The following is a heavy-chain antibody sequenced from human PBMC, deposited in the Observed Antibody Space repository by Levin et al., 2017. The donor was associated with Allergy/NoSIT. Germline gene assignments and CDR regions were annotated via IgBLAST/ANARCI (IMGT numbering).Heavy chain of an antibody. J-gene: IGHJ4*02. CDR3: ARGFCRGGSCYWGYYFDF. CDR1: GYSFPNYW. Sequence: GGSLRLSCKASGYSFPNYWIAWVRQMPGRGLESMGIIYPNDSEIKYSPSFEGQVTFSADKSVNTAYLQWHSLKASDTAMYYCARGFCRGGSCYWGYYFDFWGQGTLVTVSS. V-gene: IGHV5-51*01. CDR2: IYPNDSEI. D-gene: IGHD2-15*01.